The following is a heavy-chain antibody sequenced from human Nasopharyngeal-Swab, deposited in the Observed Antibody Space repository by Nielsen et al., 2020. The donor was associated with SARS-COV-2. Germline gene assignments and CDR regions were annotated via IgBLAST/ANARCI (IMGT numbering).Heavy chain of an antibody. CDR3: ARTSTLTTYSSGWNDAFDI. J-gene: IGHJ3*02. V-gene: IGHV2-70*04. Sequence: WIRQPPGKALEWLARIDWDEDKFYSTSLKTWLTISKDPSKNQVVLTMTNMDPVDTATYYCARTSTLTTYSSGWNDAFDIWGQGTMVTVSS. D-gene: IGHD6-19*01. CDR2: IDWDEDK.